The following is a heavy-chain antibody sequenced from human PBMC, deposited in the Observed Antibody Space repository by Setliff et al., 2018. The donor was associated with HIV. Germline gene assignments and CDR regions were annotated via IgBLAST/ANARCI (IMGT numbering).Heavy chain of an antibody. CDR1: GYTFNNYD. D-gene: IGHD3-22*01. V-gene: IGHV1-18*01. CDR2: ISAYNGNT. CDR3: ARNAAGATSYYDSSGYSDLDY. Sequence: ASVKVSCKASGYTFNNYDITWVRQAPGQGLERMGWISAYNGNTNYAQKLQGRVTMTTDTSTSTAYMELRSLISDDTAVYYCARNAAGATSYYDSSGYSDLDYWGQGTLVTVSS. J-gene: IGHJ4*02.